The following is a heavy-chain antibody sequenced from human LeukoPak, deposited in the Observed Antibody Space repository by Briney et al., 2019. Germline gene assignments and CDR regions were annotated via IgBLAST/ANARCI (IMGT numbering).Heavy chain of an antibody. CDR3: ARGPDSGSHFAWFDP. CDR2: INHSGST. D-gene: IGHD3-10*01. V-gene: IGHV4-34*01. J-gene: IGHJ5*02. CDR1: GGSFSGFY. Sequence: PSKTLSLTCAVYGGSFSGFYWSWVRQPPGKGLEWIGEINHSGSTHYNPSFKSRVTILVDTSRNQFSLKLTSVTAADTAVYYCARGPDSGSHFAWFDPWGQGTLVTVSS.